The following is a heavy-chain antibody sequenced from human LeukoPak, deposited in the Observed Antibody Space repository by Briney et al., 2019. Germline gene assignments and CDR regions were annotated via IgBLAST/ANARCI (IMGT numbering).Heavy chain of an antibody. V-gene: IGHV4-59*01. J-gene: IGHJ4*02. CDR2: IYYSGSA. Sequence: PSETLSLTCNVSGGSISSYYWSWIRQPPGKGLAWIGYIYYSGSANYNPSLKSRVTISVDTSKNQFSLKLRYVTAADTAVYYCARSYGSGSPCDLWGQGTLVTVSS. CDR1: GGSISSYY. D-gene: IGHD3-10*01. CDR3: ARSYGSGSPCDL.